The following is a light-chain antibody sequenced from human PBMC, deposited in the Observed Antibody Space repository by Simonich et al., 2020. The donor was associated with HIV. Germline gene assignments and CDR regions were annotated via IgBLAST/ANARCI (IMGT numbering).Light chain of an antibody. Sequence: DIVMTQSPDSLAVSLGGRATINCKSSQSVLYSSNNKNYLAWYQQKPGQPPKLRIYWAATRESGVPDRFSGSGSGTEFTLTISSLQAEDVAVYYCQQYYGTPYTFGQGTKVEI. CDR3: QQYYGTPYT. CDR1: QSVLYSSNNKNY. V-gene: IGKV4-1*01. CDR2: WAA. J-gene: IGKJ2*01.